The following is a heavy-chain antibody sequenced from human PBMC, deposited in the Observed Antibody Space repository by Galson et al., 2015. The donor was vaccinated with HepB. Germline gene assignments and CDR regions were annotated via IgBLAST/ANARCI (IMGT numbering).Heavy chain of an antibody. Sequence: SLRLSCAASRFSFNNYAMNWVRQAPGKGLERVGVISNDGSNKYYSDSVKGRFTISRDNRKNTLYLQMNSLRVEDTAMYYCASHIYWGQGTQVTVSS. J-gene: IGHJ4*02. CDR1: RFSFNNYA. D-gene: IGHD3-3*02. CDR3: ASHIY. CDR2: ISNDGSNK. V-gene: IGHV3-30*04.